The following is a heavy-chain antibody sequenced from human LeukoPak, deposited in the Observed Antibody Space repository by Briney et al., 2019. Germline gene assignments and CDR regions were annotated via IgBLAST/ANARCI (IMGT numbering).Heavy chain of an antibody. J-gene: IGHJ4*02. CDR1: GFSFSSYA. Sequence: PGRSQRLSCAASGFSFSSYAMHWVRQAPGKGLEWVAVISYDGGDRSYADAVKGRFTISRDNPETTLFLQMDSLRAEDTAVYYCAKEELRSLQFHNYFDYWGQGVLVAVSS. CDR3: AKEELRSLQFHNYFDY. V-gene: IGHV3-30*04. D-gene: IGHD5-24*01. CDR2: ISYDGGDR.